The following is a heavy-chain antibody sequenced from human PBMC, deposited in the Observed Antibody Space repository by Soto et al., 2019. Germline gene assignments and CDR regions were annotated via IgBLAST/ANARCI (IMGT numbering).Heavy chain of an antibody. CDR3: ARQQLVPPYYFDY. J-gene: IGHJ4*02. CDR1: GGSVSSAGYY. D-gene: IGHD6-13*01. V-gene: IGHV4-61*08. Sequence: QVQLQESGPGLVKPSETLSLTCTVSGGSVSSAGYYWSWIRQPPGKGLEWIGYIYYSGSTNYNPSLKSRVTISVDTPKIQFSLKLSSVTAADTSVYYCARQQLVPPYYFDYWGQGTLVTVSS. CDR2: IYYSGST.